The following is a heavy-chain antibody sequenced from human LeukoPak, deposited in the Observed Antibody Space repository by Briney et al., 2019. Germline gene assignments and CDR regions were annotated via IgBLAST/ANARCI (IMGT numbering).Heavy chain of an antibody. Sequence: GRSLRLSCAASGFTFSSYAMHWVRQAPGKGLEWVAVISYDGSNKYYADSVKGRFTISRDNSKNTLYLQMNSLRAEDTAVYYCASFYCDSSSCHAADYWGQGTLVTVSS. CDR2: ISYDGSNK. D-gene: IGHD2-2*01. CDR3: ASFYCDSSSCHAADY. CDR1: GFTFSSYA. V-gene: IGHV3-30-3*01. J-gene: IGHJ4*02.